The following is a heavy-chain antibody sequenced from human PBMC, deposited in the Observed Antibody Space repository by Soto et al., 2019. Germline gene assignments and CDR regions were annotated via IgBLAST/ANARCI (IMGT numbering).Heavy chain of an antibody. J-gene: IGHJ6*02. D-gene: IGHD3-3*01. CDR3: TTRFFLSSRKPPEDV. V-gene: IGHV3-23*01. CDR1: GFTFGNYA. CDR2: LSGSATNT. Sequence: GSLRLSCEASGFTFGNYAMTWVRQGPGKGLEWVSALSGSATNTYYADSVKGRFTISRDNSKNTMHLQMNSLRVDDTAVYYCTTRFFLSSRKPPEDVWGQGTPVTVSS.